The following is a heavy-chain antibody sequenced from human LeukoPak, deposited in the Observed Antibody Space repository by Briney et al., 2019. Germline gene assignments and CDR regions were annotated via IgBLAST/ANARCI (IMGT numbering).Heavy chain of an antibody. CDR3: ARQLPETYYYDSSGPWAFDI. Sequence: GESLKISCKGSGYSCTSYWIGWVRQMPGKGLEWMGIIYPGDSDTRYSPSFQGQVTISADKSISTAYLQWSSLKASDTAMYYCARQLPETYYYDSSGPWAFDIWGQGTMVTVSS. D-gene: IGHD3-22*01. CDR2: IYPGDSDT. J-gene: IGHJ3*02. V-gene: IGHV5-51*01. CDR1: GYSCTSYW.